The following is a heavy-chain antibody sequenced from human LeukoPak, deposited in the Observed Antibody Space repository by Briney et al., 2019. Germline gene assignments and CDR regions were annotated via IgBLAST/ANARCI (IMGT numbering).Heavy chain of an antibody. Sequence: ASVKVSCKASGYTFTSYDINWVRQATGQGLEWMGWMNPNSGNTGYAQKFQGRVTMTRNTSISTAYMELSSLRSEDTAVYYCARSQYGSGSYFYYYYYYMGVWGKGTTVTISS. D-gene: IGHD3-10*01. CDR1: GYTFTSYD. V-gene: IGHV1-8*01. J-gene: IGHJ6*03. CDR3: ARSQYGSGSYFYYYYYYMGV. CDR2: MNPNSGNT.